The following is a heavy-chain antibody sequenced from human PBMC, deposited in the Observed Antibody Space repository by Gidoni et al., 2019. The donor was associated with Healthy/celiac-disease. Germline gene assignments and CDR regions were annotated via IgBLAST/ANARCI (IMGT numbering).Heavy chain of an antibody. CDR2: ISSSSSTI. Sequence: EVQLVESGGGLVQPGGSLRLSCAASGFTFSSYSMNWVRQAPGKGLEWVSYISSSSSTIYYADSVKGRFTISRDNAKNSLYLQMNSLRAEDTAVYYCARGEGTAGHDYWGQGTLVTVSS. V-gene: IGHV3-48*01. J-gene: IGHJ4*02. CDR3: ARGEGTAGHDY. CDR1: GFTFSSYS. D-gene: IGHD6-13*01.